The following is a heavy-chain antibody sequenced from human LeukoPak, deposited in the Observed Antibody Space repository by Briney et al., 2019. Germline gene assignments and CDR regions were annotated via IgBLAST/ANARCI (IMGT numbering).Heavy chain of an antibody. CDR1: GFTFSTYW. D-gene: IGHD3-22*01. Sequence: GGSLRLSCAASGFTFSTYWMSWVRQAPGKGLEWVANIKPDGGETYYVDSVKGRFTISRDNAKNSLYVQMNSLRAEDTAVFHCAISPHYYEWGWGQGTLVTVSS. J-gene: IGHJ4*02. CDR3: AISPHYYEWG. CDR2: IKPDGGET. V-gene: IGHV3-7*01.